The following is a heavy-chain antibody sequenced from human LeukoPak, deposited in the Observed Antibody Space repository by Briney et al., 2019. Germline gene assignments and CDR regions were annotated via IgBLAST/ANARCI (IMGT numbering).Heavy chain of an antibody. J-gene: IGHJ6*03. CDR1: GFTFDGYA. V-gene: IGHV3-9*01. CDR3: ARRSAHVGIYYYYMDV. D-gene: IGHD7-27*01. CDR2: ISWNSGSI. Sequence: GRSLRPSCAASGFTFDGYAMHWVRHAPGKGLGWVSGISWNSGSIGYADSVKGRFPISRDNAKNSLYLQMNSLRAEDTAVYYCARRSAHVGIYYYYMDVWAKGPRSASP.